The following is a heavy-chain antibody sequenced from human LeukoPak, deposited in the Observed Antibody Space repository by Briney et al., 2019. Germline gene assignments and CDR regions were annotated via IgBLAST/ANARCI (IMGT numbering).Heavy chain of an antibody. D-gene: IGHD6-6*01. CDR2: IKGDGSDK. J-gene: IGHJ4*02. CDR3: ARLGLVGSSHHFDY. V-gene: IGHV3-7*01. Sequence: GGSLRLSCAASGFTFDTCWMSWVRQAPGKGLEWVANIKGDGSDKDYVDSVKGRFTISRDNARNSLYLQMNSLRAEDTAVYYCARLGLVGSSHHFDYWGQGTLVTVSS. CDR1: GFTFDTCW.